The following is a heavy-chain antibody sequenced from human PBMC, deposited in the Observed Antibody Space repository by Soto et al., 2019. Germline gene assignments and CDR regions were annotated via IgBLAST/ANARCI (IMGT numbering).Heavy chain of an antibody. Sequence: EVQLVESGGGLVQPGGSLRLSCAASGFTFSTYWMSWVRQAPGKGLEWVANIKQDGSEKDYVDSVKGRFTISRDNAKNSLSLQMKSLRAEDTAVYYCAREEWFFDYWGQGTLVTVSS. CDR1: GFTFSTYW. J-gene: IGHJ4*02. CDR3: AREEWFFDY. V-gene: IGHV3-7*01. D-gene: IGHD3-3*01. CDR2: IKQDGSEK.